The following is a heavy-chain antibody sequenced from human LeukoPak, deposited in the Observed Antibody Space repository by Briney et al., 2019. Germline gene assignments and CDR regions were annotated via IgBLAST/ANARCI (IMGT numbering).Heavy chain of an antibody. Sequence: GGSLRLSCAASGFTFSSYWMHWVRQAPGKGLEWVSSISSSSSYIYYADSVKGRFTISRDNAKNSLYLQMNSLRAEDTAVYYCARETSPTVTTPWGQGTLVTVSS. V-gene: IGHV3-21*01. CDR1: GFTFSSYW. J-gene: IGHJ5*02. CDR2: ISSSSSYI. CDR3: ARETSPTVTTP. D-gene: IGHD4-17*01.